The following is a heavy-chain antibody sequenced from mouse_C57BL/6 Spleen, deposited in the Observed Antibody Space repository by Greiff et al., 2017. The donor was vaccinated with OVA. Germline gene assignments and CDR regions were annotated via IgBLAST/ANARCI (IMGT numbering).Heavy chain of an antibody. CDR3: AREGLTTVGFDY. CDR2: IDPSDSET. D-gene: IGHD1-1*01. J-gene: IGHJ2*01. Sequence: QVQLQQPGAELVRPGSSVKLSCKASGYTFTSYWMHWVKQRPIQGLEWIGNIDPSDSETHYNQKFKDKATLTVDKSSSTAYLQLSSLTSEDSAVYYCAREGLTTVGFDYWGQGTTLTVSS. V-gene: IGHV1-52*01. CDR1: GYTFTSYW.